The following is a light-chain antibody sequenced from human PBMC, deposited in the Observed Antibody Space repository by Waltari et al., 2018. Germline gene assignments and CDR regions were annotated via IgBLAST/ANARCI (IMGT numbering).Light chain of an antibody. CDR2: ASA. Sequence: DIQMTQSPSSLSAPVGDRVTITCRASQSISSYLNLYQQKPGKAPKLLIYASASLQSGVPSRFSGSGSGTDFTLTISSLQPEDFATYYCQQSYSTPLTFGGGTKVEIK. CDR3: QQSYSTPLT. J-gene: IGKJ4*01. V-gene: IGKV1-39*01. CDR1: QSISSY.